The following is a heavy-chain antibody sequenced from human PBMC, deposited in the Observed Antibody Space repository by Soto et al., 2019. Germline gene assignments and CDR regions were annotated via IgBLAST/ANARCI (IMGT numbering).Heavy chain of an antibody. CDR1: GGSFSGYY. CDR2: INHSGST. D-gene: IGHD2-2*01. CDR3: ARELGYCSSTSCYAGIPHYYYYMDV. Sequence: SETLSLTCAFYGGSFSGYYWSWIRQPPGKGLEWIGEINHSGSTNYNPSLKSRVTISVDTSKNQFSLKLSSVTAADTAVYYCARELGYCSSTSCYAGIPHYYYYMDVWGKGTTVTVSS. J-gene: IGHJ6*03. V-gene: IGHV4-34*01.